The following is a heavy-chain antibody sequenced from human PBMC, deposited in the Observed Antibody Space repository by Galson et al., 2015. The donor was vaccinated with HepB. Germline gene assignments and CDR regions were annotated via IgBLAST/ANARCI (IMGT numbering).Heavy chain of an antibody. D-gene: IGHD6-19*01. V-gene: IGHV3-21*01. J-gene: IGHJ4*02. CDR3: ARGPRSSGWYCFDY. CDR2: ISSSSSYI. CDR1: GFTFSSYS. Sequence: RLSCAASGFTFSSYSMNWVRQAPGKGLEWVSSISSSSSYIYYADSVKGRFTISRDNAKNSLYLQMNSLRAEDTAVYYCARGPRSSGWYCFDYWGQGTLVTVSS.